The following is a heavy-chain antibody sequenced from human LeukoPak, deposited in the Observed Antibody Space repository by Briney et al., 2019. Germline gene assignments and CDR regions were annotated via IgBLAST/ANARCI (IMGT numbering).Heavy chain of an antibody. CDR1: GFTFGDYA. Sequence: GGSLRLSCTASGFTFGDYAMSWFRQAPGKGLEWVGFIRSKAYGGTTEYAASVKGRFTISRDDSKSIAYLQMNSLKTEDTAVYYCTRRGYCSGGSCYHGFSPWGQGTLVTVSS. D-gene: IGHD2-15*01. CDR3: TRRGYCSGGSCYHGFSP. J-gene: IGHJ5*02. CDR2: IRSKAYGGTT. V-gene: IGHV3-49*03.